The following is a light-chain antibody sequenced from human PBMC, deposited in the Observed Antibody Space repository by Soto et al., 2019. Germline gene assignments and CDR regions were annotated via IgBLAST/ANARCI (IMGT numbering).Light chain of an antibody. CDR2: DAY. CDR1: QGIATG. V-gene: IGKV1D-13*01. J-gene: IGKJ5*01. CDR3: QQYSQWPIT. Sequence: IQLTQSPSSLSASIRDTVSITCRASQGIATGLAWYQQKPGKAPKLLIYDAYSLESGVPSRFSGSGSGTEFTLSIRSLQSEDFAVYSCQQYSQWPITFGQGTRLEIK.